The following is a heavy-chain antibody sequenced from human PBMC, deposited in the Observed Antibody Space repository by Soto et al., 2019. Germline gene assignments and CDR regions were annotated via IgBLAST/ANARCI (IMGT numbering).Heavy chain of an antibody. CDR3: ARVGGSSTKHYYYGMDV. CDR2: ISSSSSYI. J-gene: IGHJ6*02. Sequence: VGSLRLSCAASGFTFSSYSMNWVRQAPGKGLEWVSSISSSSSYIYYADSVKGRFTISRDNAKNSLYLQMNSLRAEDTAVYYCARVGGSSTKHYYYGMDVWGQGTTVTVSS. V-gene: IGHV3-21*01. D-gene: IGHD2-2*01. CDR1: GFTFSSYS.